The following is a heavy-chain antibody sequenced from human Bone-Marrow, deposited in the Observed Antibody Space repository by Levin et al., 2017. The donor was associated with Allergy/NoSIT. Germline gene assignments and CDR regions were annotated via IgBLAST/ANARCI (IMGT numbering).Heavy chain of an antibody. V-gene: IGHV3-48*02. CDR3: ARETNRGGDLEY. CDR2: ISNRDSTT. CDR1: GFTFSSYN. Sequence: QAGGSLRLSCEASGFTFSSYNMNWVRQAPGKGLEWLSFISNRDSTTDYADSVRGRFTISRDNAKNSLYLQMNSLRDGDTAVYYCARETNRGGDLEYWGQGTLVTVSS. J-gene: IGHJ4*02. D-gene: IGHD2-21*02.